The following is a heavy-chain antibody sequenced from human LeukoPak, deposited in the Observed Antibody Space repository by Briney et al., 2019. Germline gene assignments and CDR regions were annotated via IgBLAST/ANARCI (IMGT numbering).Heavy chain of an antibody. CDR2: IYHRGST. Sequence: PSETLSLTCTVSGYSISSGDYWGWIRQPPGKGLEWIGSIYHRGSTYYNPSLKSQVTISVDTSKNQFSLKVSSVTAADTAVYYCARVCCRRNYYFDYWGQGTLVTVSS. CDR3: ARVCCRRNYYFDY. CDR1: GYSISSGDY. V-gene: IGHV4-38-2*02. J-gene: IGHJ4*02.